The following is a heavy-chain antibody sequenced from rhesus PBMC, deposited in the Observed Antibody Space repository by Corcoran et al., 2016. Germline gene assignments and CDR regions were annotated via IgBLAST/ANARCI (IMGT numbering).Heavy chain of an antibody. CDR2: SSSASSYI. Sequence: EVQLVESGGGLVQPGGSLRLSCAASGFTFSSYGMSWVRQAPGKGLEWVSSSSSASSYIYYADSVKGRFTISRDNAKNSLSLQMNSLRAEDTAVYYCTSVGIAASGTLDYWGQGVLVTVSS. D-gene: IGHD6-25*01. CDR3: TSVGIAASGTLDY. J-gene: IGHJ4*01. V-gene: IGHV3S16*01. CDR1: GFTFSSYG.